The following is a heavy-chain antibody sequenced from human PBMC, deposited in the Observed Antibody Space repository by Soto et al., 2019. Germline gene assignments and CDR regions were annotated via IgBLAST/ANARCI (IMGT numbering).Heavy chain of an antibody. Sequence: HVQLVQSGAEVKKPGSSVKVSCKASGDTFNSYTMIWVRQAPGQGLEWMGRILPIFGIANYAQKFQGRVTISADQSTTTPYMELSSVSYEDTALYFCAGPMVGVTKWGQGTLVTVSS. CDR1: GDTFNSYT. J-gene: IGHJ1*01. CDR3: AGPMVGVTK. D-gene: IGHD1-26*01. V-gene: IGHV1-69*02. CDR2: ILPIFGIA.